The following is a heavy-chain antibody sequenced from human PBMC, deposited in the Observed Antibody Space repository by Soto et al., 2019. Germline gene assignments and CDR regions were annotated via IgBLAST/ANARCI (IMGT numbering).Heavy chain of an antibody. CDR3: ARLKQDYAVA. Sequence: QVQLVQSGAEVKKPGASVKVSCKASGYTFTSYDINWVRLATGQGLEWMGWMNPNRGNTAYAQKSXGXVXMSXNTSISTAYMQLGSLRSEDTAVYYCARLKQDYAVAWGQGTLVTVSS. J-gene: IGHJ5*02. D-gene: IGHD3-16*01. CDR2: MNPNRGNT. CDR1: GYTFTSYD. V-gene: IGHV1-8*01.